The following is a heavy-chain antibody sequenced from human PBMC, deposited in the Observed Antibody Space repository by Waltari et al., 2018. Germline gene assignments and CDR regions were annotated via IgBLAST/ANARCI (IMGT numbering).Heavy chain of an antibody. J-gene: IGHJ6*02. CDR3: ARADCGGDCYSGYYYGMDV. V-gene: IGHV1-2*06. Sequence: QVQLVQSGAEVKKPGASVKVSCKASGYTFTGYYMHWVRQAPGQGLEWMGRINPNSGGTNYAQKFQGRVTMTRDTSISTAYMELSRLRSDDTAVYYCARADCGGDCYSGYYYGMDVWGQGTTVTVSS. CDR2: INPNSGGT. CDR1: GYTFTGYY. D-gene: IGHD2-21*01.